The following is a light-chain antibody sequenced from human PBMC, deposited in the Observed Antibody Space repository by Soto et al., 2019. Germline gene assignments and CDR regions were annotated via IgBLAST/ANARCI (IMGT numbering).Light chain of an antibody. CDR3: QQRLNWPPG. CDR1: QSVTNY. CDR2: DAS. Sequence: FFLTQSPDTLFLSPGERATLTCRASQSVTNYIAWYQQRPGQAPRLLIYDASNRATGVPARFSGSRSGTDFTLTISDLEPADFGLYYCQQRLNWPPGFGQGTKVEIK. V-gene: IGKV3-11*01. J-gene: IGKJ1*01.